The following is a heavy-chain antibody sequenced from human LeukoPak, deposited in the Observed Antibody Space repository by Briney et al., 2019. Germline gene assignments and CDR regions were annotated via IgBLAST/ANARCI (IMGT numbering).Heavy chain of an antibody. J-gene: IGHJ6*01. CDR1: GYTFTGYY. V-gene: IGHV1-2*02. CDR3: ARDGDTYGYYYYGMDV. Sequence: GASVTVSCKSSGYTFTGYYMHWVRQPPRQGLEWMGWINPKSGGTKNAHKFHGRVTMTTDTSISTRYMELSRLRSDDTAVYYCARDGDTYGYYYYGMDVWGQGTTVTVSS. CDR2: INPKSGGT. D-gene: IGHD5-18*01.